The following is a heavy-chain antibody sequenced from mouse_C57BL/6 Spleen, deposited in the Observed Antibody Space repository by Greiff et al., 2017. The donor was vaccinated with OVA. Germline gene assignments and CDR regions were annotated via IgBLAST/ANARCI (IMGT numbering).Heavy chain of an antibody. D-gene: IGHD2-4*01. V-gene: IGHV1-15*01. CDR2: IYPGTGGT. J-gene: IGHJ4*01. Sequence: VQLQQSGAELVRPGASVTLSCKASGYTFTDYEMHWVKQTPVHGLEWIGAIYPGTGGTAYNQKFKGKAILTAVKYSSTAYMELRILTSEDSTIYYSTRYDYDVDYAMDYWGQGTSVTVSS. CDR3: TRYDYDVDYAMDY. CDR1: GYTFTDYE.